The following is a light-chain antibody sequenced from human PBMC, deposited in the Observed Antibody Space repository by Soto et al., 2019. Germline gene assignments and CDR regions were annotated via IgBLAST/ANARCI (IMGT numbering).Light chain of an antibody. Sequence: DIQMTQSPSTLSASVGDIVTINFRASQSISTWLAWYRQKPGKAPKLLIYDASSLENGVPSSFSGSGSGTEFTLTISSLQPDDFATYYCQQYNIYPWTFGQGTKVDI. CDR1: QSISTW. CDR3: QQYNIYPWT. CDR2: DAS. J-gene: IGKJ1*01. V-gene: IGKV1-5*01.